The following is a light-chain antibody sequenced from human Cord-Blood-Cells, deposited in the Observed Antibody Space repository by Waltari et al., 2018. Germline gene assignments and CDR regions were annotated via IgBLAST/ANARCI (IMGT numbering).Light chain of an antibody. Sequence: DIQMTQSPSSLSASVGDRVTITCRASQSISSYLNWYQQKPGKAPKLLIYAASSLQSGVPSRFSGSGSGTDFTLTISSLRPEDFATYYCQQSYSTPPTFGQGTKLGIK. CDR3: QQSYSTPPT. CDR1: QSISSY. J-gene: IGKJ2*01. CDR2: AAS. V-gene: IGKV1-39*01.